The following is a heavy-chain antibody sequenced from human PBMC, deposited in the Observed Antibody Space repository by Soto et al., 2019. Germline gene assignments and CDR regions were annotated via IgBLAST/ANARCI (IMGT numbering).Heavy chain of an antibody. Sequence: QLPLVQSGTEGKGPGTSVQVSCKASGGPFSTSSFVWVRQGPGHGLEWMGGIIPIFTRTNFAQKFQGIVACSADEATRTTYMEMRSLTSEDTSIYCCARDVVRCTAWDSWGQGTLVTVSS. CDR3: ARDVVRCTAWDS. D-gene: IGHD2-15*01. CDR1: GGPFSTSS. J-gene: IGHJ4*02. CDR2: IIPIFTRT. V-gene: IGHV1-69*01.